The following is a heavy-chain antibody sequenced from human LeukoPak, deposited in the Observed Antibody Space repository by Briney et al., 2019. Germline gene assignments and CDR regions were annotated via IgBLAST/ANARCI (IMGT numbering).Heavy chain of an antibody. J-gene: IGHJ4*02. CDR3: TRGASGNNHRADY. CDR1: GFSFSSYW. V-gene: IGHV3-74*01. CDR2: VSLDGRST. Sequence: GGSLRLSCAASGFSFSSYWMHWVRQTPGKGLVWVSRVSLDGRSTTYADSVKGRFTISRDNAKNTVYLQMNSLTAEDTAVYYCTRGASGNNHRADYWGQGVLVTVSS. D-gene: IGHD3-10*01.